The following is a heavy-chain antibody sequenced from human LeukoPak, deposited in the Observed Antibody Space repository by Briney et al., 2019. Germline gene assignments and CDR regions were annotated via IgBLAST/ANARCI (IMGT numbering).Heavy chain of an antibody. Sequence: SETLSLTCTVSGGSISSSSYYWGWIRQPPGKGLEWIGSIYYSGSTYYNPSLKSRVTISVDTSKNQFSLKLSSVTAADTAVYYCARAPRMQGWFDPWGQGTLVTVSS. CDR2: IYYSGST. D-gene: IGHD2-8*01. CDR3: ARAPRMQGWFDP. J-gene: IGHJ5*02. V-gene: IGHV4-39*07. CDR1: GGSISSSSYY.